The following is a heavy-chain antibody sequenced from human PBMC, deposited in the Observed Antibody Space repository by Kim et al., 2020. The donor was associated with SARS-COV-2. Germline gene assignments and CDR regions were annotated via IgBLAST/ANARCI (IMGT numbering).Heavy chain of an antibody. D-gene: IGHD3-10*01. J-gene: IGHJ3*02. V-gene: IGHV3-64D*06. CDR3: ARPVVIWFGPVSDGFDI. CDR1: GFTFSSYA. Sequence: GGSLRLSCSASGFTFSSYAMHWVRQAPGKGLEYVSAISSNGGSTYYADSVKGRFTISRDNSKNTLYLQMSSLRAEDTAVYYCARPVVIWFGPVSDGFDIWGQGATGTVSS. CDR2: ISSNGGST.